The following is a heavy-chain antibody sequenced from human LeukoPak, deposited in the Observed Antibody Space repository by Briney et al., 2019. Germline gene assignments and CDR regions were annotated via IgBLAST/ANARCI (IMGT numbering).Heavy chain of an antibody. CDR1: GGTFSSYA. V-gene: IGHV1-69*04. CDR3: ARDPHYYDSSGYV. J-gene: IGHJ4*02. Sequence: SVKVSCTSSGGTFSSYAISWVRQAPGQGLEWMGRIIPIVGVGNYAQKFQGRVTIAADRSTSTVYMELSSLRSEDTAMYYCARDPHYYDSSGYVWGQGTVVTVSS. D-gene: IGHD3-22*01. CDR2: IIPIVGVG.